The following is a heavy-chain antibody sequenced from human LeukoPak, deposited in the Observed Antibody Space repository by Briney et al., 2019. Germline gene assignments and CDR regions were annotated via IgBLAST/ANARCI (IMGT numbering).Heavy chain of an antibody. CDR3: AKDLSGITIFGVVIIPDAFDI. J-gene: IGHJ3*02. CDR1: GFTFSSYA. CDR2: ISGSGGST. Sequence: GGSLRLSCAASGFTFSSYAMSWVRQAPGKGVEWVSAISGSGGSTYYADSVKGRFTISRDNSKNTLYLQMNSLRAEDTAVYYCAKDLSGITIFGVVIIPDAFDIWGQGTMVTVSS. D-gene: IGHD3-3*01. V-gene: IGHV3-23*01.